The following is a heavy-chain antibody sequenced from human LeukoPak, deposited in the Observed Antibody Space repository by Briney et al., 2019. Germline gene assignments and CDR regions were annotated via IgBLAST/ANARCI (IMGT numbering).Heavy chain of an antibody. D-gene: IGHD3-16*01. CDR2: INPSGGST. V-gene: IGHV1-46*01. J-gene: IGHJ4*02. Sequence: ASVKVSCKASGYTFTSYYMHWVRQAPGQGLEWMGIINPSGGSTSYAQKFQGRVTMTRDTSTGTVYMELSSLRSEDTAVYYCARDWGGLQYYGYWGQGTLVTVSS. CDR3: ARDWGGLQYYGY. CDR1: GYTFTSYY.